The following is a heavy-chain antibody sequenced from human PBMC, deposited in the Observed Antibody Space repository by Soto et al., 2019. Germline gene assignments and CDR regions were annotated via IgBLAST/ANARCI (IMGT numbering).Heavy chain of an antibody. CDR2: INHSGST. V-gene: IGHV4-34*01. CDR1: GGSFSGYY. CDR3: ARGRLGGGYYGSGSYYNPYYYGMDV. D-gene: IGHD3-10*01. J-gene: IGHJ6*02. Sequence: PSETLSLTCAVYGGSFSGYYWSWIRQPPGKGLEWIGEINHSGSTNYNPSLKSRVTISVDTSKNQFSLKLSSATAADTAVYYCARGRLGGGYYGSGSYYNPYYYGMDVWGQGTTVTVSS.